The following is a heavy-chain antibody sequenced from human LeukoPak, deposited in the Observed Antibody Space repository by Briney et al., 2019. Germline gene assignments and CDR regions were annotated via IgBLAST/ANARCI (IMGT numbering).Heavy chain of an antibody. CDR1: GGSISSSSYY. V-gene: IGHV4-61*01. D-gene: IGHD3-3*01. CDR2: IYYSGST. Sequence: SETLSLTCTVSGGSISSSSYYWSWIRQPPGKGLEWIGYIYYSGSTNYNPSLKSRVTISVDTSKNQFSLKLSSVTAADTAVYYCARGGYYDFWSGYYTGFSWFDPWGQGTLVTVSS. J-gene: IGHJ5*02. CDR3: ARGGYYDFWSGYYTGFSWFDP.